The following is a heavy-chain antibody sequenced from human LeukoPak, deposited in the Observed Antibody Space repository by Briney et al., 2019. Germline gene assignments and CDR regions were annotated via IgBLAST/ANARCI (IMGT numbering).Heavy chain of an antibody. V-gene: IGHV3-23*01. CDR3: AKHSSGWYSSNAFDI. Sequence: PGGSLRLSCAASGFTFSSYAMSWVRQAPGKGLEWVSAISGSGRSTYYADSVKGRSTISRDNSKNTLYLQMNSLRAEDTAVYYCAKHSSGWYSSNAFDIWGQGTMVTVSS. D-gene: IGHD6-19*01. CDR1: GFTFSSYA. CDR2: ISGSGRST. J-gene: IGHJ3*02.